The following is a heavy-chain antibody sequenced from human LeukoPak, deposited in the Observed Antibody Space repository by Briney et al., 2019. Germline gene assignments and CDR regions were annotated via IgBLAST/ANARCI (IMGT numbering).Heavy chain of an antibody. CDR3: AGEGPVGAIDY. D-gene: IGHD1-26*01. J-gene: IGHJ4*02. CDR2: IIPIFGTA. Sequence: GASVKVSCKASGGTFSSYAISWVRQAPGQGLEWMGGIIPIFGTANYAQKFQGRATITADESTSTAYMELSSLRSEDTAVYYCAGEGPVGAIDYWGQGTLVTVSS. V-gene: IGHV1-69*13. CDR1: GGTFSSYA.